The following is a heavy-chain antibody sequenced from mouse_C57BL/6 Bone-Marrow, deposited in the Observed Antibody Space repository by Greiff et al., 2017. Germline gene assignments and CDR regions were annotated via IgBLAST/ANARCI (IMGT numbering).Heavy chain of an antibody. D-gene: IGHD2-3*01. CDR3: ARYDGY. CDR1: GYSFTGYY. V-gene: IGHV1-42*01. Sequence: VQLQQSGPELVKPGASVKISCKASGYSFTGYYMNWVKQSPEKSLEWIGEINPSTGGTTYNQKFKAKATLTVDKSSSTAYMQLKSLTSEDSAVYYCARYDGYWGQGTTLTVSS. CDR2: INPSTGGT. J-gene: IGHJ2*01.